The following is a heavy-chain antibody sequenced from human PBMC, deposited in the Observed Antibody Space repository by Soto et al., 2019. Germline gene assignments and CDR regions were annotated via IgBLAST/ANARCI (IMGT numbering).Heavy chain of an antibody. D-gene: IGHD2-15*01. CDR3: ASPYCSGGSWYSDDSFHI. V-gene: IGHV4-39*01. CDR2: IYYGGST. Sequence: PSETLSLTCTVSGGSISTSSYYWGWIRQPPGKGLEWIGSIYYGGSTYYNPSLKSRVTISVDTSKNQLSLKLSSVTAADTAVYYCASPYCSGGSWYSDDSFHIRGQGTMVTVS. CDR1: GGSISTSSYY. J-gene: IGHJ3*02.